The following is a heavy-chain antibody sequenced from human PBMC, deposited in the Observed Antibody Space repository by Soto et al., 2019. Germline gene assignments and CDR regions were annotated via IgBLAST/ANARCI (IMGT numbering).Heavy chain of an antibody. J-gene: IGHJ6*02. Sequence: ASVKVSCKSSGYTFTDNYIHWVRQAPGQGLEWMGWINPNSGGTNYAQKFQGWVTMTRDTSISTAYMELSRLRSDDTAVYYCARDLGMTTVTTLGVLDVWAQRTTVTGSS. CDR2: INPNSGGT. V-gene: IGHV1-2*04. CDR3: ARDLGMTTVTTLGVLDV. D-gene: IGHD4-4*01. CDR1: GYTFTDNY.